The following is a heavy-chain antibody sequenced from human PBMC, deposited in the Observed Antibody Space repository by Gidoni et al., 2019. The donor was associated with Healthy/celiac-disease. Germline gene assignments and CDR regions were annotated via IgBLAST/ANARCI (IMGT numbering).Heavy chain of an antibody. CDR1: GFTFSSYG. CDR3: AVLYCSSTSCSLSRNYYYYGMDV. CDR2: ISYDGSNK. J-gene: IGHJ6*02. Sequence: QVQLVESGGGVVQPGRSLRLSCAASGFTFSSYGLHWVRQAPGKGLGWLAVISYDGSNKYYADSVKGRFTISRDNSKNTLYLQMNSLRAEDTAVYYCAVLYCSSTSCSLSRNYYYYGMDVWGQGTTVTVSS. V-gene: IGHV3-30*03. D-gene: IGHD2-2*01.